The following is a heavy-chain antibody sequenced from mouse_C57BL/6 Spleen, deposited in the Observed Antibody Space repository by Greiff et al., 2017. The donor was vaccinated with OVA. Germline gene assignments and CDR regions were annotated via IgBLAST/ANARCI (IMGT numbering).Heavy chain of an antibody. J-gene: IGHJ4*01. Sequence: VQRVESGPGLVAPSQRLSITCTVSGFSFTSYAISWVRQPPGKGLEWLGVIWTGGGTNYNSAPKSRLSISKDNSKSQVFLKMNRLQTDDTARYYCARNGGNAMDYWGQGTSVTVSS. CDR3: ARNGGNAMDY. V-gene: IGHV2-9-1*01. CDR2: IWTGGGT. CDR1: GFSFTSYA.